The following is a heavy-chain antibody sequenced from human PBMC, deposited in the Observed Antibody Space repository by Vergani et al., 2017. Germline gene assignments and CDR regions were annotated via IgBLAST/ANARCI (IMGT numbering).Heavy chain of an antibody. V-gene: IGHV3-11*01. CDR3: ARDGGSSSFLVLTDYYYYMDV. J-gene: IGHJ6*03. D-gene: IGHD6-13*01. CDR2: ISSSGSTI. CDR1: GFTFSDYY. Sequence: QVQLVESGGGLVKPGESLRLSCAASGFTFSDYYMNWIRQAPGKGLEWVSYISSSGSTINYADSVKGRFTISRDNAKNSLYLQMNSLRADDTAVYYCARDGGSSSFLVLTDYYYYMDVWGKGTTVTVSS.